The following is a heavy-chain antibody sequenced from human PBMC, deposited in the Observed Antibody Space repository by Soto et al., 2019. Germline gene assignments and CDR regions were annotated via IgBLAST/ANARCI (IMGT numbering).Heavy chain of an antibody. V-gene: IGHV2-5*02. D-gene: IGHD7-27*01. CDR1: GFSLSTSGVG. J-gene: IGHJ5*02. CDR2: IYWDDDK. CDR3: AHRRDWGSSRWFDP. Sequence: QITLKESGPTLVKPTQTLTLTCTFSGFSLSTSGVGVGWIRQPPGKALEWLALIYWDDDKRYSPSLKSRLTITKDTSKNQVVLTMTNMDPVDTATYYCAHRRDWGSSRWFDPWGQGTLVTVSS.